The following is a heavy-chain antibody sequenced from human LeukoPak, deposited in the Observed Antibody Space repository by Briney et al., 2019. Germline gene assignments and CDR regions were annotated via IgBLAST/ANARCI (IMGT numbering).Heavy chain of an antibody. V-gene: IGHV4-30-4*01. CDR2: IYYSGST. D-gene: IGHD3-22*01. Sequence: PSQTLSLTCTVSGGSISSGDYYWSWIRQPPGKGLEWIGYIYYSGSTYYNPSPKSRGTISVDTSQNQFSLKLSSVPAADTAVYYCARTMRVYDSSGYYYLDAFDIWGQGTMVTVSS. CDR1: GGSISSGDYY. CDR3: ARTMRVYDSSGYYYLDAFDI. J-gene: IGHJ3*02.